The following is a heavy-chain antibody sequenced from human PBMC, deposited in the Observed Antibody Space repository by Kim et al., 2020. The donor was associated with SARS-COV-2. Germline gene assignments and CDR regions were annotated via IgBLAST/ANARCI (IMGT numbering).Heavy chain of an antibody. Sequence: SETLSLTCAVYGGSFSGYYWSWIRQPPGKGLEWIGEINHSGSTNYNTSLKSRVTISVDTSKNQFSLKLSSVTAADTAVYYCAIGLEGSSWYYGMDVWGQG. CDR1: GGSFSGYY. J-gene: IGHJ6*02. D-gene: IGHD6-13*01. V-gene: IGHV4-34*01. CDR2: INHSGST. CDR3: AIGLEGSSWYYGMDV.